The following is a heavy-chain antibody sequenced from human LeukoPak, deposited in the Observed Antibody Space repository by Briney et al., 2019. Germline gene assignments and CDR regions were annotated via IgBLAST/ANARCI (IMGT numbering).Heavy chain of an antibody. V-gene: IGHV3-21*01. J-gene: IGHJ4*02. D-gene: IGHD5-12*01. CDR1: GFTFSSYA. CDR3: ARVGYSGYDYLCY. Sequence: GGSLRLSCAASGFTFSSYAMSWVRQAPGKGLEWVSSISSSSSYIYYADSVKGRFTISRDNAKNSLYLQMNSLRAEDTAVYYCARVGYSGYDYLCYWGQGTLVTVSS. CDR2: ISSSSSYI.